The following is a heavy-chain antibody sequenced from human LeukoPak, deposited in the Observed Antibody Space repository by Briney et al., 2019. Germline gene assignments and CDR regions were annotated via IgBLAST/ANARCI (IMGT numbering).Heavy chain of an antibody. CDR2: IYWDDDK. V-gene: IGHV2-5*02. J-gene: IGHJ5*02. CDR1: GFSLSTSGVG. D-gene: IGHD6-19*01. Sequence: ESGPTLVNPTQTLTLTCTFSGFSLSTSGVGVGWIRQPPGKALEWLALIYWDDDKRYSPSLKSRLTITKDTSKNQVVLTMTNVDPVDTATYYCAHSPEVGWSPLGFDPWGQGTLVTVSS. CDR3: AHSPEVGWSPLGFDP.